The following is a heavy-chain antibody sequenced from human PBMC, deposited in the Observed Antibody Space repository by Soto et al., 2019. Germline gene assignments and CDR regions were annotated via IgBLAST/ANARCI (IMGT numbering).Heavy chain of an antibody. CDR2: INHSGST. J-gene: IGHJ5*02. CDR1: GGSFSGYY. Sequence: PSETLSPTCAVYGGSFSGYYWSCIRQPQGKGLEWIGEINHSGSTNYNPSLKSRVTISVDTSKNQFSLKLSSVTAADTAVYYCARGPQRYYDFWSGKDWFDPWGQGTLVTVSS. D-gene: IGHD3-3*01. V-gene: IGHV4-34*01. CDR3: ARGPQRYYDFWSGKDWFDP.